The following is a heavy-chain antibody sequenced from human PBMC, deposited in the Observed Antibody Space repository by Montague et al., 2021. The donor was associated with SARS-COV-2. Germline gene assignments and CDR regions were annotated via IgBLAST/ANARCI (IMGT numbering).Heavy chain of an antibody. CDR2: ISYDGSNK. J-gene: IGHJ6*02. D-gene: IGHD2-21*01. CDR3: AKDKGNGRNVVVISTRYNFYGVDV. Sequence: SLRLSCAASGFSFDSYGMHWVRQAPGKGSEWVATISYDGSNKYSADSVKGRFTISRDNSKNALYLQMNSPRAEDTAVYYCAKDKGNGRNVVVISTRYNFYGVDVWGQGTTVTVSS. V-gene: IGHV3-30*18. CDR1: GFSFDSYG.